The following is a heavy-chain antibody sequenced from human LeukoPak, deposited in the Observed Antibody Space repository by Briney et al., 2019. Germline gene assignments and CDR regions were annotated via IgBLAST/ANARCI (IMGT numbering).Heavy chain of an antibody. CDR3: ARDTSGSLDY. Sequence: QPGGSLRLSCAASGFTFSSYWMAWVRQAPGKGLEWVANIKQDGSDKNCVDSVKGRFTISRDNTNNSLYLQMNSLRAEDTAVYYCARDTSGSLDYWGQGTLVTVSS. CDR1: GFTFSSYW. V-gene: IGHV3-7*04. D-gene: IGHD6-19*01. J-gene: IGHJ4*02. CDR2: IKQDGSDK.